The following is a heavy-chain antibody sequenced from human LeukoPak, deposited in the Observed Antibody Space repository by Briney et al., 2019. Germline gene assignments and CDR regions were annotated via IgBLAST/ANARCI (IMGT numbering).Heavy chain of an antibody. CDR3: ADSNFDY. CDR2: IWFDGSNK. CDR1: GFIFSNYD. J-gene: IGHJ4*02. D-gene: IGHD5-18*01. V-gene: IGHV3-33*01. Sequence: GGSLRLSCAASGFIFSNYDMHWVRQAPGKGLEWVAVIWFDGSNKFYADSVKGRFTISRDNSKNTLYLQMNSLRAEDTAVYYCADSNFDYWGQGTLVTVSS.